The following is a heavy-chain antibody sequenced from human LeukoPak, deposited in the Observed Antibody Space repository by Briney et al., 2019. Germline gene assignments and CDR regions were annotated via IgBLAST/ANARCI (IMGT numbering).Heavy chain of an antibody. CDR3: ARGTSYDSSGYYDPFDY. Sequence: SETLSLTCTVSGGSISSYYWSWIRQPAGKGLEWIGRIYTSGSTNYNPSLKSRVTMSVDTSKNQFSLKLSSVTAVDTAVYYCARGTSYDSSGYYDPFDYWGQGTLVTVSS. CDR1: GGSISSYY. V-gene: IGHV4-4*07. J-gene: IGHJ4*02. CDR2: IYTSGST. D-gene: IGHD3-22*01.